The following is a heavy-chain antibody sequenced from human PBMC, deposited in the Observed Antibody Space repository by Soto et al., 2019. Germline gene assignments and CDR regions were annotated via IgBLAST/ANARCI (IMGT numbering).Heavy chain of an antibody. CDR2: INPNSGGT. D-gene: IGHD2-2*01. Sequence: ASVKVSCKASGYTFTGYYMHWVRQAPGQGLEWMGWINPNSGGTNYAQKFQGWVTMTRDTSISTAYMELSRLRSDDTAVYYCARNHWLLDCISTSCLSYGMDVWGQGTTVTVS. CDR1: GYTFTGYY. V-gene: IGHV1-2*04. J-gene: IGHJ6*02. CDR3: ARNHWLLDCISTSCLSYGMDV.